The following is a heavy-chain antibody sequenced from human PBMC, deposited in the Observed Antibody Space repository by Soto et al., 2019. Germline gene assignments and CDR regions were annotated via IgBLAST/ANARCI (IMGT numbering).Heavy chain of an antibody. CDR3: AREYYDSSGYYRPYDY. Sequence: KVSCKASGYTFTSYDINWVRQAPGQGLEWMGIINPSGGSTSYAQKFQGRVTMTRDTSTSTVYMELSSLRSEDTAVYYCAREYYDSSGYYRPYDYWGQGTLVTVSS. D-gene: IGHD3-22*01. V-gene: IGHV1-46*01. CDR2: INPSGGST. J-gene: IGHJ4*02. CDR1: GYTFTSYD.